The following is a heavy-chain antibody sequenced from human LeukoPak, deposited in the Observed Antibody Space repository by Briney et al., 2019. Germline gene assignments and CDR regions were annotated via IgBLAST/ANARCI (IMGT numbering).Heavy chain of an antibody. CDR2: ITYDGSNK. J-gene: IGHJ4*02. CDR1: GFTFSSYA. CDR3: ARVSGYDSRAHFDY. D-gene: IGHD5-12*01. V-gene: IGHV3-30-3*01. Sequence: GGSLRLSCAASGFTFSSYAMHWVRQAPGKGLEWVAVITYDGSNKYYADSVKGRFTISRDNSKNTLYLQMNSLRAEDTAVYYCARVSGYDSRAHFDYWGQGTLVTVSS.